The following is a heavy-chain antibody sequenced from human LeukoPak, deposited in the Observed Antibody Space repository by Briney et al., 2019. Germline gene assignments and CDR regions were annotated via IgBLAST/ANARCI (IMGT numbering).Heavy chain of an antibody. J-gene: IGHJ3*02. CDR2: ISGSGGST. CDR1: GFTFSSYA. Sequence: PGGSLRLSCAASGFTFSSYAMSWVRQAPGKGLEWVSAISGSGGSTYYADSVKGRFIISRDNSKNTLYLQMNSLRAEDTAVYYCARGSRFGVVGRDAFDIWGQGTVVTVSS. D-gene: IGHD3-3*01. V-gene: IGHV3-23*01. CDR3: ARGSRFGVVGRDAFDI.